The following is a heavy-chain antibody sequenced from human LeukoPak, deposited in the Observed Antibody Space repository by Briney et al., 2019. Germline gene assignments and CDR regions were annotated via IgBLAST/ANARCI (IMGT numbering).Heavy chain of an antibody. CDR2: IYYTGRT. J-gene: IGHJ3*02. Sequence: PSETLSLTCSVSGGSMNDDYWSWIRQPPGKGLEWIGYIYYTGRTSYNTSLESRVTISVDTSQNQFSLNLSSVTAADTAVYYCARGYCIGASCYYDGFDIWGQGTMVTVSS. D-gene: IGHD2-15*01. CDR1: GGSMNDDY. V-gene: IGHV4-59*08. CDR3: ARGYCIGASCYYDGFDI.